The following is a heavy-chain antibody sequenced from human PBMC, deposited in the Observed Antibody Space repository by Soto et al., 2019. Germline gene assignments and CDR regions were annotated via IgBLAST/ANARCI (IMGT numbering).Heavy chain of an antibody. CDR2: MSGVDDSK. CDR3: AKDHYYDSSGSDY. V-gene: IGHV3-23*01. D-gene: IGHD3-22*01. CDR1: GFPVNYYD. Sequence: PGGSLRLSCAVSGFPVNYYDLSWVRQPPGKGLEWVSGMSGVDDSKSYADSVKGRFTISRDNSKNTLYLQMNSLRAEDTAVYYCAKDHYYDSSGSDYWGQGTLVTVSS. J-gene: IGHJ4*02.